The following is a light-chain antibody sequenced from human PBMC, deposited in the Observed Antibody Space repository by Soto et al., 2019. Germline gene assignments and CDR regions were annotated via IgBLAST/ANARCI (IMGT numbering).Light chain of an antibody. CDR2: GAS. J-gene: IGKJ2*02. CDR1: QSIGND. CDR3: QQRGKWPST. V-gene: IGKV3-15*01. Sequence: EVVMTQSPATLSVSPGERATLSCRASQSIGNDLAWYQQKPGQAPRLLIYGASSRATDIPARFSGSGSGTEFSLTISSLQSEDFAVYYCQQRGKWPSTFGPGTKVEMK.